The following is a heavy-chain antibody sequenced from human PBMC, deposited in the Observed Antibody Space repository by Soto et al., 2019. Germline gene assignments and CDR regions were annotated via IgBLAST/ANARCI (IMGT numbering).Heavy chain of an antibody. CDR1: RYTLTELS. V-gene: IGHV1-24*01. D-gene: IGHD2-15*01. CDR2: FDPEDGET. J-gene: IGHJ4*02. Sequence: ASVKVSCKVSRYTLTELSMHWVRQAPGKGLEWMGGFDPEDGETIYAQKFQGRVTMTEDTSTDTAYMELSSLRSEDTAVYYCATVRPLYCSGGSCYPASNFDYWGQGTLVTSPQ. CDR3: ATVRPLYCSGGSCYPASNFDY.